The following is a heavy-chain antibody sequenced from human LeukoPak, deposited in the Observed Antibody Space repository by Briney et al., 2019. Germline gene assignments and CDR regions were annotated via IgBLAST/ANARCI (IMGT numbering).Heavy chain of an antibody. Sequence: PGGSLRLSCAASGFTFSDYYMSWIRQAPGKGLEWVSYISSSGSTIYYADSVKGRFTISRDNSKNTLYLQINNLRAEDTAVYYCARGAIPAVLYYFDYWGQGSLVTVSS. V-gene: IGHV3-11*04. CDR1: GFTFSDYY. D-gene: IGHD2-2*02. CDR3: ARGAIPAVLYYFDY. CDR2: ISSSGSTI. J-gene: IGHJ4*02.